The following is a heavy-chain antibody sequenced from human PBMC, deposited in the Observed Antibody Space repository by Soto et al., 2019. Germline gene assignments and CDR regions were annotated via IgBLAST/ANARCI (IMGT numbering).Heavy chain of an antibody. V-gene: IGHV3-30*03. CDR2: ISYDGNNK. Sequence: GGSLRLSCAASEFTFSNYAMHWVRQAPGKGLQWLAVISYDGNNKYYADSVEGRFTISRDNSKNTVYLQMNSLRLEDTAVYYCARDPGYSYGFDYWGQGTLVTVS. J-gene: IGHJ4*02. D-gene: IGHD5-18*01. CDR1: EFTFSNYA. CDR3: ARDPGYSYGFDY.